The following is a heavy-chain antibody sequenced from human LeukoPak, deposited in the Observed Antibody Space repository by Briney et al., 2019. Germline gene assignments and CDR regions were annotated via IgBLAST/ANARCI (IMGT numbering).Heavy chain of an antibody. D-gene: IGHD5-12*01. V-gene: IGHV1-2*06. Sequence: GASVKVSCKASGYTFTGYYMHWVRQAPGQGLEWMGRINPNSGGTNYAQKFQGRVTMTRDTSISTAYMELSRLRSDDTAVYCCARWGGYSHYYYMDVWGKGTTVTVSS. CDR3: ARWGGYSHYYYMDV. J-gene: IGHJ6*03. CDR1: GYTFTGYY. CDR2: INPNSGGT.